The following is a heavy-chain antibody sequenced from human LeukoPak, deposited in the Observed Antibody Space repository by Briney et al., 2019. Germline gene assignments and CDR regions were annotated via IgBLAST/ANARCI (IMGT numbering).Heavy chain of an antibody. V-gene: IGHV4-59*01. CDR2: IYYSGST. Sequence: PSETLSLTCTVSGGSISSYYWSWIRQPPGKGLEWIGYIYYSGSTNYNPSLKSRATISVDTSKNQFSLKLSSVTAADTAVYYCARDISSGGSCYYDYWGQGTLVTVSS. CDR3: ARDISSGGSCYYDY. D-gene: IGHD2-15*01. J-gene: IGHJ4*02. CDR1: GGSISSYY.